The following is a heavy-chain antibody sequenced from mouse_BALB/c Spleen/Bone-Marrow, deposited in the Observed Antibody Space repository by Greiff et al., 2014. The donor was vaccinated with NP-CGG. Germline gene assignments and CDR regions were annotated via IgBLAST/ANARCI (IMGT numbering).Heavy chain of an antibody. CDR1: GYTFPEYI. CDR3: ARHEGGEMGFDY. D-gene: IGHD2-3*01. CDR2: FYPGSGSI. V-gene: IGHV1-62-2*01. Sequence: QVQLQQSGAGLVKPGASVKLSCKASGYTFPEYIIHWVKQRSGQGLEWIGWFYPGSGSIKYNEKFKDKATLTADKSSSTVYMELSRLTSEDSAVYFCARHEGGEMGFDYWGQGTTLTVSS. J-gene: IGHJ2*01.